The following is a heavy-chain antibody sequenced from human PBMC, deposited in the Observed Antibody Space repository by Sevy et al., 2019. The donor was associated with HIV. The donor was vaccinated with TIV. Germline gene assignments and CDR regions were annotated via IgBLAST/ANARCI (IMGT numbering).Heavy chain of an antibody. CDR1: GYTFGDYA. D-gene: IGHD5-12*01. CDR2: IRRNSHEPYGGTT. V-gene: IGHV3-49*03. Sequence: GGSLRLSCTSSGYTFGDYAMSWFRQAPGKGLEWVAFIRRNSHEPYGGTTEYAASVKGRFTISRDDSKSIAYLQMNSLKTEDTAVYYCTRALATADTPEYYFDYWGQGILVTVSS. J-gene: IGHJ4*02. CDR3: TRALATADTPEYYFDY.